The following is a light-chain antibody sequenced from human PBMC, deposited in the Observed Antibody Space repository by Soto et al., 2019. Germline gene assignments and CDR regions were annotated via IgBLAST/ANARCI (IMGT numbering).Light chain of an antibody. CDR1: QGISSY. Sequence: IQLTQSPSSLSASVGDRVTITCRASQGISSYLAWYQQKPGKAPKLLIYAASTLQSGVPSRFSGSGSGTDFTLTISRLQPEDFATYYGQQLNSYPPITFGPGTKVDIK. J-gene: IGKJ3*01. CDR2: AAS. V-gene: IGKV1-9*01. CDR3: QQLNSYPPIT.